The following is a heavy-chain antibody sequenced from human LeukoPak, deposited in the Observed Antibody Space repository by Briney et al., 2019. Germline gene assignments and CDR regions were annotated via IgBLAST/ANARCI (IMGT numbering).Heavy chain of an antibody. D-gene: IGHD4-23*01. V-gene: IGHV1-2*02. J-gene: IGHJ4*02. Sequence: ASVNVSCKASGYSFTDYYMQWVRQAPGQGLEWMGWINPNTGGTSFAQKFQGRVTMTRDTSISTAYLELSRLTSDDTAVYYCARNYDGACDYWGQGTLVTVSS. CDR1: GYSFTDYY. CDR2: INPNTGGT. CDR3: ARNYDGACDY.